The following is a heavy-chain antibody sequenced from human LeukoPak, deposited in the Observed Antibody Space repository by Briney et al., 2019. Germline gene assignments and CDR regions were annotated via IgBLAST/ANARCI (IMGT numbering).Heavy chain of an antibody. CDR2: ISYDGSNK. Sequence: GRSLRLSCAPSGFTFSSFGMHWARQAPGKGREWVAVISYDGSNKYYADSVKGRCTISRDNSKNTLYLQMNSLRAEDTAVYYCAVSSEAAGTVFDDWGQGTLVTVSS. J-gene: IGHJ4*02. D-gene: IGHD6-13*01. V-gene: IGHV3-30*03. CDR3: AVSSEAAGTVFDD. CDR1: GFTFSSFG.